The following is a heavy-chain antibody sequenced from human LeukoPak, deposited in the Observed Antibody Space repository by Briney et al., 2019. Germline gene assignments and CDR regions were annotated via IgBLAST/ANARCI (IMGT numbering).Heavy chain of an antibody. J-gene: IGHJ4*02. CDR2: ISSSSSYT. V-gene: IGHV3-11*06. CDR3: ARGSRRGYSYGYEVLDY. D-gene: IGHD5-18*01. Sequence: KTGGSLRLSCAGSGFTFSDYYMSWIRQAPGKGLEWVSYISSSSSYTNYADSVKGRFTISRDNAKNSLYLQMNSLRAEDTAVYYCARGSRRGYSYGYEVLDYWGQGTLVTVSS. CDR1: GFTFSDYY.